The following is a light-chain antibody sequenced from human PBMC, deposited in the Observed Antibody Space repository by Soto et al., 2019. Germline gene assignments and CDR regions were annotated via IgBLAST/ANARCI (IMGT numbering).Light chain of an antibody. Sequence: QSVLTQPASVSGSPGQSITISCTGTSSDVGGYNYVSWYQQHPGKAPKLMIYEVSNRPSGVSNRFSVSKSGNTASLTISGLQAEDEADYYCSSYTSSSTLVFGTGTTLTVL. CDR1: SSDVGGYNY. V-gene: IGLV2-14*01. CDR3: SSYTSSSTLV. J-gene: IGLJ1*01. CDR2: EVS.